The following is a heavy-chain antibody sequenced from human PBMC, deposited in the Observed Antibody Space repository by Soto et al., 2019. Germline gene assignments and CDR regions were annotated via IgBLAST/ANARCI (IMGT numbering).Heavy chain of an antibody. V-gene: IGHV3-73*01. J-gene: IGHJ5*02. D-gene: IGHD4-17*01. Sequence: GGSLRLSCAASGFTFSGSAMHWVRQASGKGLEWVGRIRSKANSYATAYAASVKGRFTISRDDSKNTAYLQMNSLKTEDTAVYSCPRMTTGPNWFDPWGQGTLVTVSS. CDR2: IRSKANSYAT. CDR3: PRMTTGPNWFDP. CDR1: GFTFSGSA.